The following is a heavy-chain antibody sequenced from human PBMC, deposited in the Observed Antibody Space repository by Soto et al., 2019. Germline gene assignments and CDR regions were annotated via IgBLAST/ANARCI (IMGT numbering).Heavy chain of an antibody. J-gene: IGHJ5*02. CDR1: GGSISSGGYY. V-gene: IGHV4-31*03. CDR3: ARAAGEDGNRFDP. Sequence: SETLSLTCTVSGGSISSGGYYWSWIRQHPGKGLEWIGYIYYSGSTYYNPSLKSRVTISVDTSKNQFSLKLSSVTAADTAVYYCARAAGEDGNRFDPWGQGTLVTVSS. CDR2: IYYSGST. D-gene: IGHD6-13*01.